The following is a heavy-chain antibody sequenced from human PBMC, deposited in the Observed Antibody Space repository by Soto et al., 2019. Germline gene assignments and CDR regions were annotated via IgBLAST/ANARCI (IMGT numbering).Heavy chain of an antibody. CDR2: IRSKANSYAT. J-gene: IGHJ4*02. D-gene: IGHD1-26*01. V-gene: IGHV3-73*02. Sequence: VQLMESGGGLVRPGGSLKLSCEASGFTFSGSAMHWVRQASGKGLEWVGRIRSKANSYATAYAASVKGRFTISRDDSKNTAYLQMNSLKTEDTAVYYCTRGDWWELPTMDYWGQGTLVTVSS. CDR1: GFTFSGSA. CDR3: TRGDWWELPTMDY.